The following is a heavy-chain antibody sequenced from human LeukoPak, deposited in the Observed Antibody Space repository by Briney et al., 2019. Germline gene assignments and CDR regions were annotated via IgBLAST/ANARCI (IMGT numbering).Heavy chain of an antibody. Sequence: PGGSLRLSCAASGFTFSSYGMSWVRQAPGKGLEWVSAVSGSGGSTYYADSVKGRFTISRDNSKNTLYLQMNSLRAEDTAVYYCARDLPAYYYDSSGYYSHWGQGTLVTVSS. CDR1: GFTFSSYG. V-gene: IGHV3-23*01. J-gene: IGHJ4*02. CDR3: ARDLPAYYYDSSGYYSH. D-gene: IGHD3-22*01. CDR2: VSGSGGST.